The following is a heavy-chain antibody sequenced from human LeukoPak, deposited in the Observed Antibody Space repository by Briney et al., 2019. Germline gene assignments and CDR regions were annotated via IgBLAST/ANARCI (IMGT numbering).Heavy chain of an antibody. V-gene: IGHV3-15*01. CDR1: GFTCSNAW. Sequence: GGSLRLSCAASGFTCSNAWMSWVRQAPGKELEWVGRIKSKTDGGTTDYAAPVRGRFTISRDDSNNTLSLQMNSLKPEDTAVYYCTRETGRGIRWFDSWGQGTLVTVSS. CDR3: TRETGRGIRWFDS. D-gene: IGHD3-16*01. CDR2: IKSKTDGGTT. J-gene: IGHJ5*01.